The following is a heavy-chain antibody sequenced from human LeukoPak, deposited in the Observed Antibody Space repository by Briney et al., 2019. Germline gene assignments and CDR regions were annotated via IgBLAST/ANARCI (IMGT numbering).Heavy chain of an antibody. CDR1: GGSISSSSYY. Sequence: PSETLSLTCTVSGGSISSSSYYWGWIRQPPGKGLEWIGSIYYSGSTYYNPSLKSRVAISVDTSKNQFSLKLSSVTAADTAVYYCARDPPPYYYDSSGPSYWGQGTLVTVSS. D-gene: IGHD3-22*01. CDR2: IYYSGST. V-gene: IGHV4-39*07. J-gene: IGHJ4*02. CDR3: ARDPPPYYYDSSGPSY.